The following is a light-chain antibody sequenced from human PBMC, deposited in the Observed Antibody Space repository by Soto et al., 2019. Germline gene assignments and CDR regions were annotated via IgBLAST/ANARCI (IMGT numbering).Light chain of an antibody. J-gene: IGKJ5*01. Sequence: EVVMTQSPATLSVSPGERATLSCRASESVSRNLAWYQQQPGQAPRLLIYDAYIRATGVPARFSGSGSGTEFTLTITSLQPEDFATYYCQHYNIWPPVTFGQGTRLEIK. V-gene: IGKV3-15*01. CDR1: ESVSRN. CDR2: DAY. CDR3: QHYNIWPPVT.